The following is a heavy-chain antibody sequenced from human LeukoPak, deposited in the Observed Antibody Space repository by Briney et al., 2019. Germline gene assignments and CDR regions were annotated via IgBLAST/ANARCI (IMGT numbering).Heavy chain of an antibody. CDR2: IYHSGTT. Sequence: SETLSLTCTVSGGAISSSAYYWGWIRQPPGEGLEWTGEIYHSGTTNYNPSLKSRVTISVDRSKNQFSLKLSSVTAAATAVYYCAKDNHSGSGSFDSWGQGTLVTVSS. D-gene: IGHD3-10*01. CDR3: AKDNHSGSGSFDS. V-gene: IGHV4-39*07. J-gene: IGHJ4*02. CDR1: GGAISSSAYY.